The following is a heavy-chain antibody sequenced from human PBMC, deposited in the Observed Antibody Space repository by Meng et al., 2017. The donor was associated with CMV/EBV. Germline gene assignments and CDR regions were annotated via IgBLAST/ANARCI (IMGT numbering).Heavy chain of an antibody. V-gene: IGHV4-34*01. CDR2: INYSGTT. J-gene: IGHJ6*02. CDR3: AKDLYNVIVVVPAARFDYYYGMDV. CDR1: GGSLSGYY. D-gene: IGHD2-2*01. Sequence: SETLSLTCAVYGGSLSGYYWSWIRQPPGKGLEWIGEINYSGTTNHNPSLKSRVTISLDSSKNQFSLNLNSVTAADTAVYYCAKDLYNVIVVVPAARFDYYYGMDVWGQGTTVTVSS.